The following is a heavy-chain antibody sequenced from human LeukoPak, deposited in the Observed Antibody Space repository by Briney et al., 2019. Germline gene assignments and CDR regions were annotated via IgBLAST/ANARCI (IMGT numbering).Heavy chain of an antibody. CDR1: GYTFPSYG. CDR3: ARKGGHDFWSGYNYDYYGMDV. Sequence: ASVKVSCKPSGYTFPSYGISGVGQAPGQGLEGMGWISVFNGNTDSAQKLQGRVTMTTDTSTSTAYIELRSLRSGDTAVYYCARKGGHDFWSGYNYDYYGMDVWGQGTMVTVSS. V-gene: IGHV1-18*01. D-gene: IGHD3-3*01. CDR2: ISVFNGNT. J-gene: IGHJ6*02.